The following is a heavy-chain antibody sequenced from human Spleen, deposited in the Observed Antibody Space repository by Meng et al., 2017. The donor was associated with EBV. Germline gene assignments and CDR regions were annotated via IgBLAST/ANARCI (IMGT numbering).Heavy chain of an antibody. V-gene: IGHV4-39*01. J-gene: IGHJ5*02. Sequence: VACLLIPSQTPSLTVTVAGRSCICCSYWGWFRQPPVRGLEWIASVHYPWCTYYSPSFKSRVLVSVDTSQNQFSRRLTSVTAADTAVYYCARPFPSWKSPRLDPFGAWGQGTLVTVSS. CDR3: ARPFPSWKSPRLDPFGA. CDR1: GRSCICCSY. CDR2: VHYPWCT. D-gene: IGHD6-19*01.